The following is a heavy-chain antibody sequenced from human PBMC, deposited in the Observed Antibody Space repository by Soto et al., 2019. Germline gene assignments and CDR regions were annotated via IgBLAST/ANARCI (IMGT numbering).Heavy chain of an antibody. D-gene: IGHD1-7*01. CDR1: GYTFTSYY. J-gene: IGHJ6*02. CDR2: INPSGGST. V-gene: IGHV1-46*01. Sequence: ASLKVSWKASGYTFTSYYMHWVRQAPGQGLEWMGIINPSGGSTSYAQKFQGRVTMTRDTSTSTVYMELSSLRSEDTAVYYCARERITGTTNIMYYYGMDVWGQGTTVTVSS. CDR3: ARERITGTTNIMYYYGMDV.